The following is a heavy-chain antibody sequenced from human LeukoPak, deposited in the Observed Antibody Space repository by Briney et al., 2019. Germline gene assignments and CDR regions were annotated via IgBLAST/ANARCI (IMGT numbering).Heavy chain of an antibody. J-gene: IGHJ3*02. CDR1: GFTFSSYS. V-gene: IGHV3-21*01. D-gene: IGHD2-2*02. Sequence: PGGSLRLSCAASGFTFSSYSMNWVRQAPGKGLEWVSSISSSSSYIYYADSVKGQFTISRDNAKNSLYLQMNSLRAEDTAVYYCARGRYCSSTSCYRSAFDIWGQGTMVTVSS. CDR2: ISSSSSYI. CDR3: ARGRYCSSTSCYRSAFDI.